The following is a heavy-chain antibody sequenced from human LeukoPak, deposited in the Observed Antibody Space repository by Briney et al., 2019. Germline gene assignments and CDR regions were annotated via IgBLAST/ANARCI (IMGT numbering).Heavy chain of an antibody. V-gene: IGHV1-2*02. CDR2: ISPNSGGT. CDR3: SRDSGEYYGLGTKFDY. CDR1: GYTFTDYY. Sequence: ASVKVSCKASGYTFTDYYMNWVRQAPGQGLEWMGWISPNSGGTNYAQKFQGRVTMTRDTSISTAYMELSRQRSDDTHGYYCSRDSGEYYGLGTKFDYWGQGTLVRVSS. J-gene: IGHJ4*02. D-gene: IGHD3-10*01.